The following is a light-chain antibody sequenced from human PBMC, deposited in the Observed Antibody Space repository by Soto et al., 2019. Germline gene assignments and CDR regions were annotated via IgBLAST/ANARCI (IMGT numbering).Light chain of an antibody. Sequence: DIQMTQSPSTLSASVGDRVTITCRASQSISTWLAWYKQKPGKAPKLLIYKASTLESGVPSRFSGSGSGTELTLTISNLQPDDFATYYCQQYVSYPRTFGGGTKVEIK. CDR3: QQYVSYPRT. CDR2: KAS. CDR1: QSISTW. J-gene: IGKJ4*01. V-gene: IGKV1-5*03.